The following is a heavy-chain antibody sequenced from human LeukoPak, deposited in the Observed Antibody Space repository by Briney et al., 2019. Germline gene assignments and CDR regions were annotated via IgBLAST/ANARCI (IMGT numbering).Heavy chain of an antibody. D-gene: IGHD3-16*01. CDR2: IYSSGST. Sequence: KTSEALSLTCTVSGVSISSRYHYWTRIRQPAGKGLEWIGRIYSSGSTNYNPSLQSRVAISLDTSENQFSLMLTSVTAADTAVYYCARDGGWDYYYYYMDVWGKGTTVTVSS. CDR3: ARDGGWDYYYYYMDV. J-gene: IGHJ6*03. CDR1: GVSISSRYHY. V-gene: IGHV4-61*02.